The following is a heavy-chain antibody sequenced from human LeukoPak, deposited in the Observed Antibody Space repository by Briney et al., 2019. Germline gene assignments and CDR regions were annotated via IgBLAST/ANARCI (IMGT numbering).Heavy chain of an antibody. Sequence: NPSETLSLTCTVSGGSISSYYWSWIRQPPGKGLEWIGYIYYGGSTNYNPSLKSRVTISVDTSKNQFSLKLSSVTAADTAVYYCARARSSGYQSFDYWGQGTLVTVSS. J-gene: IGHJ4*02. CDR3: ARARSSGYQSFDY. D-gene: IGHD3-22*01. V-gene: IGHV4-59*01. CDR1: GGSISSYY. CDR2: IYYGGST.